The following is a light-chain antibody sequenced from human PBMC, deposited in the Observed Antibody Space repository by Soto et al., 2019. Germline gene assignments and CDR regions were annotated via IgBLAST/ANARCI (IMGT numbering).Light chain of an antibody. V-gene: IGKV1-17*01. CDR3: LQHNSYPLT. J-gene: IGKJ3*01. CDR2: AAS. CDR1: QGIRNY. Sequence: DIQMTQSPSSLSASVGDRVTITCRASQGIRNYLGWYQQKPGKAPKRLIYAASSLQSGVPSRFSGSGSGTEFTLSISILQPEDFATYYCLQHNSYPLTFGPVTKVYI.